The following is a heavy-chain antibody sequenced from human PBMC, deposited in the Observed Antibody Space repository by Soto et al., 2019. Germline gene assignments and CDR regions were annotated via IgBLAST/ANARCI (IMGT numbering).Heavy chain of an antibody. Sequence: EVQLLESGGGLVQPGGALRLSCSASGFTFRSCAMKWVRQAPVKGLEWVSAIDGSGGSLYYADSVKGRFTISRDNSKTTLYLQMDSLRAEDTAVYYCAKGGGDSLRYGMDVWGQGTTVTVSS. V-gene: IGHV3-23*01. CDR2: IDGSGGSL. D-gene: IGHD2-21*02. CDR3: AKGGGDSLRYGMDV. CDR1: GFTFRSCA. J-gene: IGHJ6*02.